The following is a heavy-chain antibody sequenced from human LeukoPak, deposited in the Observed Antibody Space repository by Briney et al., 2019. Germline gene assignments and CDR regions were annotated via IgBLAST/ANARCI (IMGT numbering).Heavy chain of an antibody. J-gene: IGHJ6*03. CDR3: ARLSIVGATSSYYMDV. CDR2: INYSGTT. CDR1: GDSFSSSSYY. V-gene: IGHV4-39*01. D-gene: IGHD1-26*01. Sequence: SETLSLTCSVSGDSFSSSSYYWGWIRQPPGKGLEWIGSINYSGTTYYNPSLKSRVTISVDTSKNQFSLRLSSVTVADTAVYSCARLSIVGATSSYYMDVWGKGTTVTVSS.